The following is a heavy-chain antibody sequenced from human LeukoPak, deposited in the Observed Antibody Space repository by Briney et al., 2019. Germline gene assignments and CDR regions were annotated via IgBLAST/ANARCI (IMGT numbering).Heavy chain of an antibody. Sequence: GGSLRLSCAASGFTFSSYAMSWVRQAPGKGLEWVSAISGSGGSTYYADSVKGRFTISRDNSKNTPYLQMNSLRAEDTAVYYCAKSPITIFGVVIFYFDYWGQGTLVTVSS. J-gene: IGHJ4*02. CDR2: ISGSGGST. CDR3: AKSPITIFGVVIFYFDY. D-gene: IGHD3-3*01. V-gene: IGHV3-23*01. CDR1: GFTFSSYA.